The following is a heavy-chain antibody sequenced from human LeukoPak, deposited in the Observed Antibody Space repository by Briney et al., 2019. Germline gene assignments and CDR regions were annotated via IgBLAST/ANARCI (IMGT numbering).Heavy chain of an antibody. V-gene: IGHV4-34*01. D-gene: IGHD5-18*01. CDR2: INHSGST. Sequence: SETLSLTCAVYGGSFSGYYWSWIRQPPGKGLEWIGEINHSGSTNYNPSLKSRVTISVDTSKNQFSLKPSSVTAADTAVYYCARVGGYSYGSIDYWGQGTLVTVSS. J-gene: IGHJ4*02. CDR3: ARVGGYSYGSIDY. CDR1: GGSFSGYY.